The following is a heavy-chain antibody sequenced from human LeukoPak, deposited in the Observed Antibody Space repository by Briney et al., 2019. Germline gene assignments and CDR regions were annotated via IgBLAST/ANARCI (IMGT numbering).Heavy chain of an antibody. Sequence: GASVKVSCKASGYTFTSYDINWVRQATGQGLEWMGWMNPNSGNTGYAQKFQGRATITRNTSISTAYMELSSLRSEDTAVYYCARGTSSWTLYYYYYMDVWGKGTTVTVSS. CDR2: MNPNSGNT. CDR1: GYTFTSYD. D-gene: IGHD2-2*01. CDR3: ARGTSSWTLYYYYYMDV. J-gene: IGHJ6*03. V-gene: IGHV1-8*03.